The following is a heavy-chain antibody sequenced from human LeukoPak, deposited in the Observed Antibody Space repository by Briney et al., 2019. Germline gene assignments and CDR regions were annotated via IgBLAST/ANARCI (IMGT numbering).Heavy chain of an antibody. CDR1: GGSISSYF. V-gene: IGHV4-4*07. CDR3: VRDGQTEAFDI. CDR2: IYTSGGT. Sequence: SETLSLTCTVSGGSISSYFWSWIRQPARKGLEWIGRIYTSGGTNYNPSLKSRVTISVDKSKNQFSLKLSSVTAADTAVYYCVRDGQTEAFDIWGQGTMVTVSS. J-gene: IGHJ3*02.